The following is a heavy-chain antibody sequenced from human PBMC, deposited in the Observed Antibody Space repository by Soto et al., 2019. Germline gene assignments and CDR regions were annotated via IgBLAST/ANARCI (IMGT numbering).Heavy chain of an antibody. D-gene: IGHD6-19*01. CDR1: GFTFDDYS. J-gene: IGHJ6*03. CDR3: AKDNISGWSYYYMDV. CDR2: IGWNSGSI. Sequence: EVQLVESGGGLVQPGRSLRLSCAASGFTFDDYSMHWVRQAPGKGLEWVSGIGWNSGSIGYADSVKGRFTISRDNAKNSLYLQMNSLGADDTALYYCAKDNISGWSYYYMDVWGKGTTVTVSS. V-gene: IGHV3-9*01.